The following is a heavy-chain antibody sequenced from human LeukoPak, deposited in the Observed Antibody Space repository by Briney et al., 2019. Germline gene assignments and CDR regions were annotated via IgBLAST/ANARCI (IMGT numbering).Heavy chain of an antibody. J-gene: IGHJ4*02. CDR2: VSVNGGTT. D-gene: IGHD3-10*01. CDR1: GFTFSSCA. Sequence: GGSLRLSCAASGFTFSSCALSWVRQAPGKGLEWVSTVSVNGGTTYYADSVKGRFTISRDNSKNTLYLQMNSLRAEDTTVYFCAKELHGSGNYAFDYWGQGTLVTVSS. CDR3: AKELHGSGNYAFDY. V-gene: IGHV3-23*01.